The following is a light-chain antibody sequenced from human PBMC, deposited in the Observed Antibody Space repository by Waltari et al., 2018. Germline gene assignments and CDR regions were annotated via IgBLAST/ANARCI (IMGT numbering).Light chain of an antibody. Sequence: QSALTQPPSASGSPGQSVTISCTGTSSDIGAYDYVSWYQQHPGKAPKLMIYEVIKRPSGCPPRFSGPKSGNTASLTVSELQAEDEADYYCSSYAGSNGVLFGGGTKVTVL. V-gene: IGLV2-8*01. J-gene: IGLJ2*01. CDR1: SSDIGAYDY. CDR3: SSYAGSNGVL. CDR2: EVI.